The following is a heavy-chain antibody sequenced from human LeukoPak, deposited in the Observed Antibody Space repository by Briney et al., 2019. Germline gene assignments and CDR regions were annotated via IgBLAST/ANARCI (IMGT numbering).Heavy chain of an antibody. Sequence: GGSLRLSCAASGFTFSSYGMHWVRQAPGKGLEWVAVIWYGGSNKYYADSVKGRFTISRDNSKNTLYLQMNSLRAEDTAVYYCAKGSLGYCSSTSCYTSDYFDYWGQGTLVTVSS. J-gene: IGHJ4*02. D-gene: IGHD2-2*02. V-gene: IGHV3-30*02. CDR3: AKGSLGYCSSTSCYTSDYFDY. CDR1: GFTFSSYG. CDR2: IWYGGSNK.